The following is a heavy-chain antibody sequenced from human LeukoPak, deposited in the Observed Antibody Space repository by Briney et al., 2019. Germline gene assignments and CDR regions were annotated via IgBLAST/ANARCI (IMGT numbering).Heavy chain of an antibody. V-gene: IGHV3-48*03. CDR2: ISDDGKSR. D-gene: IGHD6-6*01. CDR3: ARARRAAPRLGY. J-gene: IGHJ4*02. CDR1: GFTFSNYE. Sequence: GGSLRLSCVASGFTFSNYEMNWVRQTPGKGLEWVSYISDDGKSRDYVDSVKGRFTISRDNAKNSLYLQMNSLRVEDTAIYFCARARRAAPRLGYWGQGTLVTVSS.